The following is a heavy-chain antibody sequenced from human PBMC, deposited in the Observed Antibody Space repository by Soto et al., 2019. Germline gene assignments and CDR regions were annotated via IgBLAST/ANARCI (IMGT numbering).Heavy chain of an antibody. D-gene: IGHD1-7*01. Sequence: QVQLQESGPGLVKPSETLSLTCTVSGGSISSYYWSWIRQPPGKGLEWIGYIYYSGSTNYNPSLKSRVIMSVDTSKKQFSLNLSSVAAADTAVYYWARSKLQVNYYYFYMDVWGKGTTGTVSS. CDR1: GGSISSYY. CDR2: IYYSGST. V-gene: IGHV4-59*01. J-gene: IGHJ6*03. CDR3: ARSKLQVNYYYFYMDV.